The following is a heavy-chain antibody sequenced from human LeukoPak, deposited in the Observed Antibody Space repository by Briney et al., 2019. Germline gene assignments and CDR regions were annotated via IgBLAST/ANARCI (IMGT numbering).Heavy chain of an antibody. Sequence: SETLSLTCTVSGGSISSSSYYWGWIRQPPGKGLEWIGSIYYSGSAYYNPSLKSRVSISVDTSKNQFSLKLSSVTAADTAVYYCVRLSGSYYSDFDYWGQGTLVTASS. CDR3: VRLSGSYYSDFDY. CDR2: IYYSGSA. J-gene: IGHJ4*02. D-gene: IGHD1-26*01. V-gene: IGHV4-39*01. CDR1: GGSISSSSYY.